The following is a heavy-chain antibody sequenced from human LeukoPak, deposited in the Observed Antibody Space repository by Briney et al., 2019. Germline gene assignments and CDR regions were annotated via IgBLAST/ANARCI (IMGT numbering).Heavy chain of an antibody. CDR1: GFTFSSYS. V-gene: IGHV3-23*01. D-gene: IGHD4-17*01. CDR3: AKDHDYGDYGGDY. J-gene: IGHJ4*02. Sequence: GGSLRLSCAASGFTFSSYSMNWVRQAPGKGLEWVSAISGSGGSTYYADSVKGRFTISRVNSKNTLYLQMNSLRAEDTAVYYCAKDHDYGDYGGDYWGQGTLVTVSS. CDR2: ISGSGGST.